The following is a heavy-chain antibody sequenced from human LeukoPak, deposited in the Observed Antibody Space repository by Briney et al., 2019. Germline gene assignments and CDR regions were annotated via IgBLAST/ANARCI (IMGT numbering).Heavy chain of an antibody. CDR2: IRYDGSNK. V-gene: IGHV3-30*02. Sequence: GGSLRLSCIASGFRFSTYGMHWVRQAPGKGLEWVAFIRYDGSNKYYAASVKGRFTISRDNSKNTLYLQMNSLRAEDTAVYYCARAAAGAFDIWGQGTMVTVSS. CDR1: GFRFSTYG. CDR3: ARAAAGAFDI. D-gene: IGHD6-13*01. J-gene: IGHJ3*02.